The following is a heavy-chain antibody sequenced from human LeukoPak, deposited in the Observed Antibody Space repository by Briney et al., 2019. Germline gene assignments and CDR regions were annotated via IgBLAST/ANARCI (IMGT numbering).Heavy chain of an antibody. CDR1: GGSISSYY. CDR3: ASGAEYYYYMDV. J-gene: IGHJ6*03. D-gene: IGHD1-14*01. Sequence: PSETLSLTCTVSGGSISSYYWSWIRQPPGKGLEWIGYIYYSGSTNYNPSLKSRVTISVDTSKNQFSLKLSSVTAADTAVYYCASGAEYYYYMDVWGKGTTVTVSS. CDR2: IYYSGST. V-gene: IGHV4-59*01.